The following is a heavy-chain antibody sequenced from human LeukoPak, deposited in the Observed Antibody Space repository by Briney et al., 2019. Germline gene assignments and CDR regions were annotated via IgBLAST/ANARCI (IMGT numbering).Heavy chain of an antibody. CDR3: ARGLRPNYDFWSGQSWFDP. J-gene: IGHJ5*02. CDR2: INPNSGNT. Sequence: GASVKVSCKASGYTFTGYYMHWVRQAPGQGLEWMGWINPNSGNTGYAQKFQGRVTITRNTSISTAYMELSSLRSEDTAVYYCARGLRPNYDFWSGQSWFDPWGQGTLVTVSS. V-gene: IGHV1-8*03. D-gene: IGHD3-3*01. CDR1: GYTFTGYY.